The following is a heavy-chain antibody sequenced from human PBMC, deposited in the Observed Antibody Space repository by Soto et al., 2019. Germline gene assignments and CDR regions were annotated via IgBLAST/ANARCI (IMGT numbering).Heavy chain of an antibody. J-gene: IGHJ4*02. CDR1: GFTFSSYG. D-gene: IGHD3-22*01. V-gene: IGHV3-33*01. CDR3: ARDEDYYDSSGPRGGFDY. CDR2: IWYDGSNK. Sequence: QVQLVESGGGVVQPGRSLRLSCAASGFTFSSYGMHWVRQAPGKGLEWEAVIWYDGSNKYYADSVKGRFTISRDNSKNTLYLQMNSLRAEDTAVYYCARDEDYYDSSGPRGGFDYWGQGTLVTVSS.